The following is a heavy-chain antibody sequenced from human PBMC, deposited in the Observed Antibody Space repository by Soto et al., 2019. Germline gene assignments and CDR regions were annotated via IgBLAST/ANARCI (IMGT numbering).Heavy chain of an antibody. CDR2: IYYSGST. Sequence: TLSLTCTVSGGSISSGGYYWSWIRQHPGKGLEWIGYIYYSGSTYYNPSLKSRVTISVDTSKNQFSLKLSSVTAADTAVYYCASSIAAAGAPSTYYYYGMDVWGQGTMVTVSS. V-gene: IGHV4-31*03. J-gene: IGHJ6*02. CDR1: GGSISSGGYY. CDR3: ASSIAAAGAPSTYYYYGMDV. D-gene: IGHD6-13*01.